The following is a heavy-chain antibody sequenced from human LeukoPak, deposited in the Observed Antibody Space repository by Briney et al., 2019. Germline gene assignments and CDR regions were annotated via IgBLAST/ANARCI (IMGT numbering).Heavy chain of an antibody. CDR2: IYVSGST. D-gene: IGHD1-7*01. CDR3: ARDSGTTGEVKFDP. V-gene: IGHV4-4*07. Sequence: PSETLSLTCTVSGSSISSYYWSWIRQPAGKGLEWIGRIYVSGSTTYNPSLESRVTMSLDTSKNQISLKVSAVTAADTAVYHCARDSGTTGEVKFDPWGQGTLVTVSS. J-gene: IGHJ5*02. CDR1: GSSISSYY.